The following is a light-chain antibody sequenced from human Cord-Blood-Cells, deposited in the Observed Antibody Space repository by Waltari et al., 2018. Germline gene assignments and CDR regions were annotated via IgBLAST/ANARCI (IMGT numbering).Light chain of an antibody. V-gene: IGLV2-23*01. Sequence: QSALTQPASVSGSPGQSITLSYTGTSSDVGSDNLVSWYQQHPGKAPKLMIYEGSKRPSGVSNRFSGSKSGNTASLTISGLQAEDEADYYCCSYAGSSTVVFGGGTKLTVL. J-gene: IGLJ2*01. CDR3: CSYAGSSTVV. CDR1: SSDVGSDNL. CDR2: EGS.